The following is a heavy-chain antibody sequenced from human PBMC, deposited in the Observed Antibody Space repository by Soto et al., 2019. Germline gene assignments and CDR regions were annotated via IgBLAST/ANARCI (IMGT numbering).Heavy chain of an antibody. V-gene: IGHV1-69*13. J-gene: IGHJ6*02. Sequence: SVKVSCKASGGTFSSYAISWVRQAPGQGLEWMGGIIPIFGTANYAQKFQGRVTITADESTSTAYMELSSLRSEDTAVYYCARALSLLWLGELWDGMDVWGQGTTVTV. CDR2: IIPIFGTA. CDR3: ARALSLLWLGELWDGMDV. CDR1: GGTFSSYA. D-gene: IGHD3-10*01.